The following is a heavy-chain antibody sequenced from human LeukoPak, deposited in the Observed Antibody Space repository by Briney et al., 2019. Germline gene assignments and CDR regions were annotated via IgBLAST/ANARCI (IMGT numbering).Heavy chain of an antibody. CDR3: ARHGGDYVLDY. J-gene: IGHJ4*02. Sequence: SETLSLTCTVSGGSISSYHWSWIRQPPGKGLEWIGYIYYSGSTNYNPSLKSRVTISVDTSKNQFSLKLSSVTAADTAVYYCARHGGDYVLDYWGQGTLVTVSS. V-gene: IGHV4-59*01. CDR2: IYYSGST. D-gene: IGHD4-17*01. CDR1: GGSISSYH.